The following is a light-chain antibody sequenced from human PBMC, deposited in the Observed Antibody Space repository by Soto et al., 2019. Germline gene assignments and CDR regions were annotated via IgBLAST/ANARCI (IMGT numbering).Light chain of an antibody. Sequence: QSVLTQPASVSGSPGQSITISCTGTSSDIGGYNFVSWHQHHPGKAPKLLIHDVSNRPSGVSSRFSGSKSGNTASLTISGLQAEDEADYYCNSYRTVSTYVFGTGTKLTVL. V-gene: IGLV2-14*03. J-gene: IGLJ1*01. CDR3: NSYRTVSTYV. CDR2: DVS. CDR1: SSDIGGYNF.